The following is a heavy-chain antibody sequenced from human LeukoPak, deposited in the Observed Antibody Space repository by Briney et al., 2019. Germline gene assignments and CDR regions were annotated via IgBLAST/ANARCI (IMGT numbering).Heavy chain of an antibody. D-gene: IGHD6-6*01. CDR1: DGSIRSYY. J-gene: IGHJ6*03. Sequence: SETLSLTCTVSDGSIRSYYWSWIRQPPGKGLEWIGYINYSGSTNYNPSLKSRVTISVDTSKNQFSLKLSSVTAADTAVYYCARGYSSSSSSYYYYYYVDVWGKGTTVTVSS. CDR2: INYSGST. V-gene: IGHV4-59*01. CDR3: ARGYSSSSSSYYYYYYVDV.